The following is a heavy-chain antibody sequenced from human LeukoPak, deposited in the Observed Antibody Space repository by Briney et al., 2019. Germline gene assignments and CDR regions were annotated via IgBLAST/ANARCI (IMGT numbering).Heavy chain of an antibody. V-gene: IGHV3-13*01. J-gene: IGHJ3*02. CDR2: IGTAGDT. D-gene: IGHD3-22*01. CDR3: ARASLSSGYYRDAFDI. CDR1: GFTLSSYD. Sequence: GGSLRLSCAASGFTLSSYDMHWVRQATGKGLEWVSAIGTAGDTYYPGSVKGRFTISRENAKNSLYLQMNNLRAGDTAVYYCARASLSSGYYRDAFDIWGQGTMVTVSS.